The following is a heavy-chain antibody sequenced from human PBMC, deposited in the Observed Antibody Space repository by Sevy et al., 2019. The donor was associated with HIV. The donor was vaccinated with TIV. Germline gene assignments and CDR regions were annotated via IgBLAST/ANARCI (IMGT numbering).Heavy chain of an antibody. Sequence: GGYLRLSCAASGFIFSSYWMSWVRQAPGKGLEWVANINQDGSEKHYVDSVKGRFSISRDNAKNSLYLQMNSLRVEDTAVYNCARGGCSSTRCYQVGDWFDPWGQGTLVTVSS. J-gene: IGHJ5*02. V-gene: IGHV3-7*01. CDR2: INQDGSEK. CDR3: ARGGCSSTRCYQVGDWFDP. D-gene: IGHD2-2*01. CDR1: GFIFSSYW.